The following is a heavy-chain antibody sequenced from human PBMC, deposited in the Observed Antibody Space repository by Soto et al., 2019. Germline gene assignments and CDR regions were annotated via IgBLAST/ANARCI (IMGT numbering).Heavy chain of an antibody. CDR1: GCSISSYY. V-gene: IGHV4-59*01. J-gene: IGHJ4*02. D-gene: IGHD3-22*01. CDR3: ARVGDSSGYYHDVGC. Sequence: SETLSLTCTFSGCSISSYYWSWILQPPGKGLEWIGYIYYSGSTNYNPSLMSRVTISVGTSKNRFSQKLSSVTAGDTAVYYCARVGDSSGYYHDVGCWGQGTLVTIS. CDR2: IYYSGST.